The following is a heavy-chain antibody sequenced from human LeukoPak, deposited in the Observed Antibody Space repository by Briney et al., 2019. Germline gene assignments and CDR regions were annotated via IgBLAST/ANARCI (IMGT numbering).Heavy chain of an antibody. V-gene: IGHV5-51*01. D-gene: IGHD2-2*01. CDR3: ARTLGYCSSTSCVQYFQH. J-gene: IGHJ1*01. CDR2: IYPDDSDT. Sequence: GESLKISCQGSGYSFTSYWIGWVRQMPGKGLEWMGIIYPDDSDTRYSPSFQGQVTISADKSISTAYLQWSSLKASDTAMYYCARTLGYCSSTSCVQYFQHWGQGTLVTVSS. CDR1: GYSFTSYW.